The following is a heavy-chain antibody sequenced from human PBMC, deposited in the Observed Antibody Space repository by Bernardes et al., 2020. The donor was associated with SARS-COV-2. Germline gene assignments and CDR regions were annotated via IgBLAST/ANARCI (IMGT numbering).Heavy chain of an antibody. CDR3: ARDQVNWNDGGMAV. CDR2: IWYDGSNK. V-gene: IGHV3-33*01. J-gene: IGHJ6*02. CDR1: GFTFRSYG. D-gene: IGHD1-20*01. Sequence: GGSLRLSCAASGFTFRSYGMHWVRQAPGKGLEWVAVIWYDGSNKYYADSVKGRFTISRDNSKNTLYLQMNSLRAEDTAVYYCARDQVNWNDGGMAVWGQGTTV.